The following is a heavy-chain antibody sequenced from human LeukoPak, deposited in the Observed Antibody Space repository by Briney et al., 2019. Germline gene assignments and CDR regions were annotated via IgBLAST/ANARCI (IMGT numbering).Heavy chain of an antibody. CDR3: ARHGGRRFLGWLLYKGSFVY. CDR2: IYYSGST. D-gene: IGHD3-3*01. Sequence: SETLSLTCTVSGGSISSYYWSWIRQPPGKGREGIGYIYYSGSTNYNPSLKSRVTISVDTSKTQFSLKLSSVTAADTAVYYCARHGGRRFLGWLLYKGSFVYWGQGPLVTVSS. CDR1: GGSISSYY. J-gene: IGHJ4*02. V-gene: IGHV4-59*01.